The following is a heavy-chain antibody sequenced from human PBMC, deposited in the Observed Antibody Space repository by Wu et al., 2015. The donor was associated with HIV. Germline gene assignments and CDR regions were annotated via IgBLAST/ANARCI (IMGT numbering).Heavy chain of an antibody. V-gene: IGHV1-46*01. D-gene: IGHD6-13*01. Sequence: QVQLVQSGAEVKKPGASVKVSCKASGYTFTSYYMHWVRQAPGQGLEWMGIINPSGGSTSYAQKFQGRVTMTRDTSISTAYMELSRLRSDDTAVYYCARGMWAGAAAVSYYFDYVGPGNPGPPSPQ. J-gene: IGHJ4*02. CDR3: ARGMWAGAAAVSYYFDY. CDR2: INPSGGST. CDR1: GYTFTSYY.